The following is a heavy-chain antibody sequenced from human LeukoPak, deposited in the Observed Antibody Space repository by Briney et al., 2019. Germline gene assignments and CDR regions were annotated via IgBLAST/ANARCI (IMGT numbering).Heavy chain of an antibody. Sequence: GGSRRLSCAASGFIFSDYGMNWVRQVPGKGLEWLTFIRHDGSNKFYAESVKGRFTISRDMSKNTLCLQMNSLTLEDTAIYYCTKEKVAYYTDRWSGLFDTWGQGTLVSVSS. V-gene: IGHV3-30*02. D-gene: IGHD1-26*01. CDR2: IRHDGSNK. J-gene: IGHJ5*02. CDR3: TKEKVAYYTDRWSGLFDT. CDR1: GFIFSDYG.